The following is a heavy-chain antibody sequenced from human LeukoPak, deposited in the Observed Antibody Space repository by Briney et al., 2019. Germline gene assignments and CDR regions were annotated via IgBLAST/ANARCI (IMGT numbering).Heavy chain of an antibody. J-gene: IGHJ5*02. Sequence: GESLKISCKGSGYSFTSYWIGWVRPMPGKGLEWMGIIYPGDSDTRYSPSFQGQVTISADKSISTAYLQWSSLKASDTAMYYCARTIVVVPAAISWFDPWGQGTLVTVSS. CDR1: GYSFTSYW. D-gene: IGHD2-2*01. CDR2: IYPGDSDT. CDR3: ARTIVVVPAAISWFDP. V-gene: IGHV5-51*01.